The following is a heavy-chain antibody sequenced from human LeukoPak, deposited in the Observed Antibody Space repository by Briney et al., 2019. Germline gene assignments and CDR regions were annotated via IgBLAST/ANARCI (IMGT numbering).Heavy chain of an antibody. CDR3: ARSKRNGFDI. Sequence: GGTLRLSCTASGFTFSNYGISWVRQAPGKGLEWLTGINGSGTRTYYADSVRGRFTISRDNSKNTVYLQMNSLRAEDTAVYYCARSKRNGFDIWGQGTMVTVSS. V-gene: IGHV3-23*01. CDR1: GFTFSNYG. CDR2: INGSGTRT. J-gene: IGHJ3*02.